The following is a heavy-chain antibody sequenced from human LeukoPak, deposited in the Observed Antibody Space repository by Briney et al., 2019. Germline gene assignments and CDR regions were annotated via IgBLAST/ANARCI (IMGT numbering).Heavy chain of an antibody. V-gene: IGHV5-51*01. CDR2: IYPGDSDT. J-gene: IGHJ3*02. Sequence: GEPLKISCKGSGYSFTSYWIGWVRQMPGKGLEWMGIIYPGDSDTSYSPSFQGQVTISAAKPISTSYLQWSSLKASDTAMYYCARHYYYDSSDDAFDIWGQGTMVTVSS. CDR1: GYSFTSYW. D-gene: IGHD3-22*01. CDR3: ARHYYYDSSDDAFDI.